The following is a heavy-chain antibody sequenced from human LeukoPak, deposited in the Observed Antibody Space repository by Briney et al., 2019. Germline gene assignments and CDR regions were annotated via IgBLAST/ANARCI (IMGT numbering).Heavy chain of an antibody. V-gene: IGHV3-23*01. CDR2: ISGSGGST. J-gene: IGHJ4*02. CDR1: GFTFSSCA. Sequence: GGSLRLSCAASGFTFSSCAMSWVRQAPGKGLEWVSAISGSGGSTYYADSVKGRFTISRDNSKNTLYLQMNSLRAEDTAVYYCAKDPYYYGSGSYPYDYWGQGTLVTVSS. CDR3: AKDPYYYGSGSYPYDY. D-gene: IGHD3-10*01.